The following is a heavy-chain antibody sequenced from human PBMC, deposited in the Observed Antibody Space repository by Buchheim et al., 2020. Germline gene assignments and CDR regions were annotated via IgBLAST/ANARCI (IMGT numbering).Heavy chain of an antibody. D-gene: IGHD3-10*01. J-gene: IGHJ6*02. Sequence: QVQLQELGPGLVKPSGTLSLTCAVSGGSISSNNWWSWVRQPPGKGLEWIGYIYYSGSTYYNPSLKSRVTISVDTSKNQFSLKLSSVTAADTAVYYCARGEGVIMDYYYGMDVWGQGTT. V-gene: IGHV4-4*02. CDR1: GGSISSNNW. CDR2: IYYSGST. CDR3: ARGEGVIMDYYYGMDV.